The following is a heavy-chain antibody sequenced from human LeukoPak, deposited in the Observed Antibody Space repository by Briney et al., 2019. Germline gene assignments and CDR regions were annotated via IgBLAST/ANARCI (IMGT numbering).Heavy chain of an antibody. J-gene: IGHJ4*02. V-gene: IGHV1-18*01. Sequence: GASVKLSCNASGYTFTSYGISLVRQAPGQRLEWLGWISAYNGNTNYAQKLQGRVTMTTDTSTSTAYMELRSLRSDDTAVYYCARDIAVAGTFDYWGQGTLVTVSS. D-gene: IGHD6-19*01. CDR2: ISAYNGNT. CDR1: GYTFTSYG. CDR3: ARDIAVAGTFDY.